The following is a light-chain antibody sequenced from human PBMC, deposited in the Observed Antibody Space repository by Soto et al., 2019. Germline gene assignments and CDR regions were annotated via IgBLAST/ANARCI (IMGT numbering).Light chain of an antibody. CDR2: DLR. CDR3: SSYTSNSTYV. J-gene: IGLJ1*01. Sequence: QSVLTQPASVSGSPGQSITISCTGTSSDIGLYNYVPWFQHHPGTAPKLLIYDLRNRPSGISNRFSGSKSGNTASLAISGLQTEDEAVYFCSSYTSNSTYVFGTGTKVTVL. CDR1: SSDIGLYNY. V-gene: IGLV2-14*03.